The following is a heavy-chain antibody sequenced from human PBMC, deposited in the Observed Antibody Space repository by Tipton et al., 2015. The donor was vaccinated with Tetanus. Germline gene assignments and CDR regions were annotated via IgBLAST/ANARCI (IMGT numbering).Heavy chain of an antibody. Sequence: LRLSCTVSGGSISSYYWSWIRQPPGKGLEWIGYIYYSGSTNYNPSPKSRVTISVDTSKNQFSLKLSSVTAADTAVYYCARGTYYYYDSSGYQGNAFDIWGQGTMVTVSS. V-gene: IGHV4-59*12. J-gene: IGHJ3*02. D-gene: IGHD3-22*01. CDR3: ARGTYYYYDSSGYQGNAFDI. CDR1: GGSISSYY. CDR2: IYYSGST.